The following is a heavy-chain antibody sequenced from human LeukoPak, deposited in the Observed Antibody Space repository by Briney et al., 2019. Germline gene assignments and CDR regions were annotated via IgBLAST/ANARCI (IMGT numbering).Heavy chain of an antibody. CDR3: AKAELGVDTFFDY. D-gene: IGHD3-3*01. J-gene: IGHJ4*02. V-gene: IGHV3-23*01. Sequence: GGSLRLSCAASGFTFSSYAMSRVRQAPGRGLEWVATLSGSGAGTYYSDSVQGRFTISRDNSKRTLFLQMNSLRAEDTAFYYCAKAELGVDTFFDYWGQGTLVTVSS. CDR2: LSGSGAGT. CDR1: GFTFSSYA.